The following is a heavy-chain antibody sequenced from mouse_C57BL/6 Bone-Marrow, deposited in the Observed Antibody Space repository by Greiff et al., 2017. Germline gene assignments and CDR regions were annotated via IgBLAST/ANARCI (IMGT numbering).Heavy chain of an antibody. D-gene: IGHD2-3*01. V-gene: IGHV14-4*01. CDR3: TTRWLLRRAY. J-gene: IGHJ3*01. CDR1: GFNIKDDY. Sequence: EVKLVESGAELVRPGASVKLSCTASGFNIKDDYMHWVKQRPEQGLEWIGWIDPENGDTEYASKFKGKATITADTSSNTAYQQLSSLTSEDTAVYYCTTRWLLRRAYWGQGTLVTVSA. CDR2: IDPENGDT.